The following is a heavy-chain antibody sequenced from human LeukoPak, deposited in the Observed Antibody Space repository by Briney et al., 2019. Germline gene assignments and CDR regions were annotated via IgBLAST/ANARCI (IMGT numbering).Heavy chain of an antibody. Sequence: SETLSLTCTVSGGSISSYYWSWIRQPPGKGLEWIGYIYYSGSTNYNPSLKSRVTISVDTSKNQFSLKLSSVTAADTAVYYCARAHHYYDSSGPYDYWGQGTLVTVSS. D-gene: IGHD3-22*01. J-gene: IGHJ4*02. CDR1: GGSISSYY. CDR3: ARAHHYYDSSGPYDY. CDR2: IYYSGST. V-gene: IGHV4-59*01.